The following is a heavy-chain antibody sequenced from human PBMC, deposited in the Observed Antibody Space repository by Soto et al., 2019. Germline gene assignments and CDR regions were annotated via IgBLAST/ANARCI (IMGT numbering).Heavy chain of an antibody. V-gene: IGHV3-30*18. Sequence: QVQLVESGGGVVQPGRSLRLSCAASGFTFSSYGMHWVRQAPGKGLEWVAVISYDGSNKYYADSVKGRFTISRDNSKNTLYLQMNSLRAEDTAVYYCAKDSRSWSYFDYWGQGTLVTVSS. CDR3: AKDSRSWSYFDY. CDR1: GFTFSSYG. CDR2: ISYDGSNK. D-gene: IGHD6-13*01. J-gene: IGHJ4*02.